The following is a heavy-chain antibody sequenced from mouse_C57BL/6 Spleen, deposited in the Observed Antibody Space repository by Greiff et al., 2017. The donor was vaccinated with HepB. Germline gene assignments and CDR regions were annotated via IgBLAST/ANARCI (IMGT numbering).Heavy chain of an antibody. CDR1: GFTFSSYA. CDR3: TRGGNWDGFFAD. CDR2: ISSGGDYT. Sequence: EVQLQQSGEGLVKPGGSLKLSCAASGFTFSSYAMSWVRQTPEKRLEWVAYISSGGDYTYYADTVKGRFTISRDNARNTLYLQMSSLKSEDTAMYYCTRGGNWDGFFADWGQGTPVTVSA. J-gene: IGHJ3*01. V-gene: IGHV5-9-1*02. D-gene: IGHD4-1*01.